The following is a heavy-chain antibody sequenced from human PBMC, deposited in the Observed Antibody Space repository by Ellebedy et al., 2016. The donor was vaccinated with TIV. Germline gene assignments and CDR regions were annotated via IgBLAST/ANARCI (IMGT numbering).Heavy chain of an antibody. CDR1: GFTFSSHG. Sequence: GESLKISCAASGFTFSSHGMHWVRQAPGKGLEWVALVLSDGSKTYYADSVKGRFTISRDNAKNTLDLQMNSRRAEDAAVYYCAKDLKWSYYGFDYWGQGTLVTVSS. CDR2: VLSDGSKT. CDR3: AKDLKWSYYGFDY. J-gene: IGHJ4*02. D-gene: IGHD1-26*01. V-gene: IGHV3-30*02.